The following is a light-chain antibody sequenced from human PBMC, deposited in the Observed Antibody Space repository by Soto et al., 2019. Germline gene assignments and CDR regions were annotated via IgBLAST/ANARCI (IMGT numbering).Light chain of an antibody. Sequence: EIEMTQSPAALSVSLGDRVTLSCRASQSISCWLAWYQQKPGQAPRVLISDASTRASGVPPRFSGSGSGTEFTLTISSLQSEDFATYYCQKYNSAQGTFGQGTKVDI. CDR3: QKYNSAQGT. CDR2: DAS. J-gene: IGKJ1*01. V-gene: IGKV3-15*01. CDR1: QSISCW.